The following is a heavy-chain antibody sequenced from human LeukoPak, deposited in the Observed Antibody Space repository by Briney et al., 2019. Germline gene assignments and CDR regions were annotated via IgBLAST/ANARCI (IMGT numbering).Heavy chain of an antibody. CDR2: IYYSGST. CDR1: GGSISSSSYY. J-gene: IGHJ4*02. Sequence: SETLSLTCTVSGGSISSSSYYWGWIRQPPGKGLEWIGSIYYSGSTYYNPSLESRVTISVDTSKNQFSLKLSSVTAADTAVYYCARDQYPGAGWIYSSGWTAGGDYFDYWGQGTLVTVSS. D-gene: IGHD6-19*01. CDR3: ARDQYPGAGWIYSSGWTAGGDYFDY. V-gene: IGHV4-39*07.